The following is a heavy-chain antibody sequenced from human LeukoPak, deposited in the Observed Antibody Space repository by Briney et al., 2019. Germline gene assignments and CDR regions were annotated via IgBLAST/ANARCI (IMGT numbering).Heavy chain of an antibody. D-gene: IGHD3-16*02. CDR1: GFTFSSYW. V-gene: IGHV3-74*01. J-gene: IGHJ4*02. CDR2: ISGDGSST. CDR3: VRVAPALSY. Sequence: GGSLRLSCAASGFTFSSYWMHWVRQAPGKGLVWVSRISGDGSSTFYADSVKGRFTISRDNAKTSLYLQMNSLRAEDTAVYYCVRVAPALSYWGRGTLVTVSS.